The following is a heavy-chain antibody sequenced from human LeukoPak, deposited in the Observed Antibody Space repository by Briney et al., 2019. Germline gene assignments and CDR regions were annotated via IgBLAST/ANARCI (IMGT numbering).Heavy chain of an antibody. D-gene: IGHD6-19*01. J-gene: IGHJ4*02. CDR2: INPNTGGT. Sequence: ASVKVSCKASGYTFSGYYMHWVRQAPGQGLEWMGWINPNTGGTNYAQKFQGRVTMTRDTSIRTAYMELSRLRSDDTAVYYCARVLFYSSGNKSNRVDYWGQGTLVTVSS. CDR1: GYTFSGYY. V-gene: IGHV1-2*02. CDR3: ARVLFYSSGNKSNRVDY.